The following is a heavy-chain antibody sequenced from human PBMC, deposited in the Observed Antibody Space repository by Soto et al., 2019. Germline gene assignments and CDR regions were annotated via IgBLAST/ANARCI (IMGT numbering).Heavy chain of an antibody. CDR2: ISAYNGNT. D-gene: IGHD1-26*01. Sequence: ASVKVSCKASGYTFTSYGISWVRQAPGQGLEWMGWISAYNGNTNYAQKLQGRVTMTTDTSTSTAYMELRSLRSDDTAVYYCARDPTGLTNSRRRDAFDIWGQGTMVTVSS. J-gene: IGHJ3*02. CDR1: GYTFTSYG. CDR3: ARDPTGLTNSRRRDAFDI. V-gene: IGHV1-18*01.